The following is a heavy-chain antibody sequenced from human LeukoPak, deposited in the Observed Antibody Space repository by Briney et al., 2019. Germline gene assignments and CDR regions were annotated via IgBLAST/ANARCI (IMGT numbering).Heavy chain of an antibody. Sequence: PGGSLRLSCAASGFTFSSYAMSWVRQAPGKGLEWVSAISGSGGSTYYADSVKGRFTISRDNSKNTLYQQMNSLRAEDTAVYYCAKIQDIVVVVAASFDYWGQGTLVTVSS. J-gene: IGHJ4*02. CDR3: AKIQDIVVVVAASFDY. CDR1: GFTFSSYA. D-gene: IGHD2-15*01. V-gene: IGHV3-23*01. CDR2: ISGSGGST.